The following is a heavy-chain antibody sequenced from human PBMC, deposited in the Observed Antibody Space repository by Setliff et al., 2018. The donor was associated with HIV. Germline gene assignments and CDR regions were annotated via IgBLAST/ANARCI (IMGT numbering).Heavy chain of an antibody. CDR1: GGSLRNYY. CDR3: ARVKGCSTGPCYNFYYIDV. V-gene: IGHV4-34*01. Sequence: PSETLSLTCAVYGGSLRNYYWGWIRQPPGKGLEWIAEINPSGTTNYNPSLKSRVTISVDTSKKQFSLKLTSVTAADTAVYYCARVKGCSTGPCYNFYYIDVWGKGTTVTVSS. J-gene: IGHJ6*03. D-gene: IGHD2-8*02. CDR2: INPSGTT.